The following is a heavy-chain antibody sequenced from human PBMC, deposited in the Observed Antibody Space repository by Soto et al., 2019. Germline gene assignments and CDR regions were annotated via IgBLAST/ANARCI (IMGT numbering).Heavy chain of an antibody. CDR3: ASGTEVSPSWDV. CDR2: IYYSGAT. J-gene: IGHJ6*02. Sequence: SETLSLTCTVSGDSISGHYWSWIRQPPGKGLEWIGYIYYSGATKYNPSLNSRASISVDTSKNQFSLKLSSVTAADTAVYYCASGTEVSPSWDVWGQGTTVTVSS. V-gene: IGHV4-59*11. CDR1: GDSISGHY. D-gene: IGHD1-26*01.